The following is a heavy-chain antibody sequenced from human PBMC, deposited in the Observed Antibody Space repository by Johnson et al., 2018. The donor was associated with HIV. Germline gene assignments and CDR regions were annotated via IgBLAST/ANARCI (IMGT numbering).Heavy chain of an antibody. J-gene: IGHJ3*02. Sequence: VQLVESGGGLVKPGGSLRLSCAASGFTFSNAWMSWVRQAPGKGLEWVGRIKSKTDGGTTAYAAPVKGRFTISRDDSKNTLYLQMNSLKTEDTAVYYCTTDWYSSSWYGALDAFDIWGQGTMVTVSS. CDR3: TTDWYSSSWYGALDAFDI. CDR1: GFTFSNAW. D-gene: IGHD6-13*01. CDR2: IKSKTDGGTT. V-gene: IGHV3-15*01.